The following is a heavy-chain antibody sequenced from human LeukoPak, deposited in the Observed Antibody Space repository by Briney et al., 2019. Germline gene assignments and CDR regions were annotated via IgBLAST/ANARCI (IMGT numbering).Heavy chain of an antibody. J-gene: IGHJ4*02. CDR3: ATAALDRGGYYYYFHD. D-gene: IGHD3-22*01. V-gene: IGHV1-18*01. CDR1: GYTFTSYG. Sequence: ASVKVSCKASGYTFTSYGISWVRQAPGQGLEWMGWISAYNGNTNYAQKLQGRVTMTTDTSTSTAYMELRSLRSDDTAVYYCATAALDRGGYYYYFHDWGQGTRVTVSS. CDR2: ISAYNGNT.